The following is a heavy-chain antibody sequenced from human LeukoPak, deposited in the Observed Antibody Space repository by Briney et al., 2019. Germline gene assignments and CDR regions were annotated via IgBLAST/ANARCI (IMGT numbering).Heavy chain of an antibody. D-gene: IGHD3-10*01. Sequence: SETLSLTCTVPGGSVSSTTYYWSWIRQPPGKGLEWIANINYSGSTYYNPSLKSRVTISVDTSENQFSLKLSSVTAADTAVYYCARYVVYGSGKYYFDYWGQGTLVTVSS. CDR1: GGSVSSTTYY. CDR2: INYSGST. J-gene: IGHJ4*02. CDR3: ARYVVYGSGKYYFDY. V-gene: IGHV4-39*01.